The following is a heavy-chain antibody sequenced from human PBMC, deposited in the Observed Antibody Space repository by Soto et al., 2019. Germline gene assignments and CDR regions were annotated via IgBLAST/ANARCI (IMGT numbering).Heavy chain of an antibody. CDR3: ARGLVAAVGIDY. CDR2: ISTNGGST. J-gene: IGHJ4*02. V-gene: IGHV3-64*04. D-gene: IGHD5-12*01. CDR1: GFTFSSYA. Sequence: GSLRLSCSASGFTFSSYAMHWVRQAPGKGLEYVSSISTNGGSTHYADSVKGRFTISRDNAKNSVYLQMNGLRAEDTALYYCARGLVAAVGIDYCGQGTLVTVSS.